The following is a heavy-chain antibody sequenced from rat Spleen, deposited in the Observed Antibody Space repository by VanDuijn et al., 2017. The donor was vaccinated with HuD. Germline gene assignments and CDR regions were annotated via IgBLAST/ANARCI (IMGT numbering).Heavy chain of an antibody. D-gene: IGHD1-12*01. CDR1: GYSITSNY. J-gene: IGHJ2*01. CDR2: INSAGST. Sequence: EVQLQESGPGLVKPSQSLSLTCSVTGYSITSNYWGWIRKFPGNKLEWMGYINSAGSTNYNPSLKSRISITRDTSKNQFFLQVNSVTTEDTATYYCAGDVGPWGQGVMVTVSS. V-gene: IGHV3-3*01. CDR3: AGDVGP.